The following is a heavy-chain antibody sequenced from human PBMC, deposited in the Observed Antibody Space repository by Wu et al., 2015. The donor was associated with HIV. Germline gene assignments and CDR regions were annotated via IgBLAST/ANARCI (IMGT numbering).Heavy chain of an antibody. J-gene: IGHJ6*01. CDR1: GYTFTGYY. V-gene: IGHV1-2*02. D-gene: IGHD1-14*01. Sequence: QVQLVQSGAEVKKPGASVKVSCKASGYTFTGYYMHWVRLAPGQGLEWMGWINPNTGDTNYAQRFQGRVTMTRDTSISTAYMELNRLRSDDTAIYYCAETARRPVGSSFGYPPGRDRNRVPSVPPVLLDRPTQPNRPYG. CDR2: INPNTGDT. CDR3: AETARRPVGSSFGYPPGRDRNRVPSVPPVLLDRPTQPNRPYG.